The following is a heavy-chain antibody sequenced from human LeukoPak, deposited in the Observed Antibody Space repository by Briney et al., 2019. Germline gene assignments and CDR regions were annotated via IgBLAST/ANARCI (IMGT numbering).Heavy chain of an antibody. CDR3: ARGRCSSTSCYASDY. Sequence: SQTLSLTCTVSGASISSGGYYWSWIRQHPGKGLEWIGYIYYSGSTYYNPSLKSRVTISVDTSKNQFSLKLSSVTAADTAVYYCARGRCSSTSCYASDYWGQGTLVTVSS. CDR2: IYYSGST. V-gene: IGHV4-31*03. D-gene: IGHD2-2*01. CDR1: GASISSGGYY. J-gene: IGHJ4*02.